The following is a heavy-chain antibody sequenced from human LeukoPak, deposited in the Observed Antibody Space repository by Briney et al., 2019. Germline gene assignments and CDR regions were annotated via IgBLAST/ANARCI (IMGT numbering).Heavy chain of an antibody. CDR2: ISSSSSYI. Sequence: PGGSLRLSCAASGFTFSSYSMNWVRQAPGKGLEWVSSISSSSSYIYYADSVKGRFTISRDNAKNSLYLQMNSLSAEDTAVYYCARQTSSGWGRLVWYYGMDVWGKGTTVTVSS. CDR1: GFTFSSYS. V-gene: IGHV3-21*01. D-gene: IGHD6-19*01. J-gene: IGHJ6*04. CDR3: ARQTSSGWGRLVWYYGMDV.